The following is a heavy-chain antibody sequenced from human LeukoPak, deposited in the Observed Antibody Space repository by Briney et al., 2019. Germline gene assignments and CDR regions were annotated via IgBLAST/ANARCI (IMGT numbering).Heavy chain of an antibody. V-gene: IGHV3-30*18. D-gene: IGHD1-1*01. Sequence: GSLRLSRAASGFTFSGYGMHWVRQAPGKGLEWVAVISYDGSNKYYADSVKGRFTISRDNSKNTLYLQMNSLRAEDTAVYYCAKDQTGTMTPWGQGTLVTVSS. CDR2: ISYDGSNK. CDR1: GFTFSGYG. CDR3: AKDQTGTMTP. J-gene: IGHJ4*02.